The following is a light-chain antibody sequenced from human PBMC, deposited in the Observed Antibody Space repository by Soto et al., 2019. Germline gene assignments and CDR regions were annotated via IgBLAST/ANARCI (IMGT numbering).Light chain of an antibody. CDR3: QQYNSYSET. Sequence: EIPMTQSPSTLSSSVGDRVTITCRASQSISTRLAWYQHKSGKAPKLLSYEASSLGSGVPSRFRGSGSGTEFTLTISSLLPGNFETYYCQQYNSYSETFGQGTKVKI. CDR1: QSISTR. V-gene: IGKV1-5*03. J-gene: IGKJ1*01. CDR2: EAS.